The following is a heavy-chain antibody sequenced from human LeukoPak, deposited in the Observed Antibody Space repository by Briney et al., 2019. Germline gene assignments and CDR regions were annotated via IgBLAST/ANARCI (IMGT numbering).Heavy chain of an antibody. V-gene: IGHV3-48*04. D-gene: IGHD3-10*01. J-gene: IGHJ6*02. Sequence: GGSLRLSCAASGFTFSSYSMNWVRQAPGKGLEWVSYISSSSSTIYYADSVKGRFTISRDNAKNSLYLQMNSLRAEDTAVYYCARDQTLWFGELSDPFYYGMDVWGQGTTVIVSS. CDR1: GFTFSSYS. CDR3: ARDQTLWFGELSDPFYYGMDV. CDR2: ISSSSSTI.